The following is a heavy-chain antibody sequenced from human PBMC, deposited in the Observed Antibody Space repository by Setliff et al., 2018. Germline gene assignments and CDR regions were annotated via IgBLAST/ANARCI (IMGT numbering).Heavy chain of an antibody. Sequence: SETLSLTCTVSGGSISSYYWSWIRQPAGRGLEWIGRIYTSGSTNYNPSLRSRVTMSVDTSKNQFSLKLSSVTAADTAVYYCARDSRGNPPNYMDVWGKGTTVTVSS. V-gene: IGHV4-4*07. CDR3: ARDSRGNPPNYMDV. CDR1: GGSISSYY. J-gene: IGHJ6*03. CDR2: IYTSGST.